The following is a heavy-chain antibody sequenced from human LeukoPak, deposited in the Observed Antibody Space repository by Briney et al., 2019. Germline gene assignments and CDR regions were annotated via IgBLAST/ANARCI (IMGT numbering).Heavy chain of an antibody. J-gene: IGHJ5*02. V-gene: IGHV4-34*01. Sequence: SETLSLTCAVYGGSFSGYYWSWVRQPPGKGLEWIGEINHSGSTNYNLSLKSRVTISVDTSKNQFSLKLSSVTAADTAVYYCASLPLTPLDNWFDPWGQGTLVTVSS. CDR2: INHSGST. D-gene: IGHD2-2*03. CDR1: GGSFSGYY. CDR3: ASLPLTPLDNWFDP.